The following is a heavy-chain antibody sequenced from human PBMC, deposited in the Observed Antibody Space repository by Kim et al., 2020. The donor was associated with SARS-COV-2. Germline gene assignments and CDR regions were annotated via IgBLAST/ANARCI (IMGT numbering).Heavy chain of an antibody. V-gene: IGHV3-13*01. J-gene: IGHJ3*02. CDR1: GFTFSSYD. CDR2: IGTAGDT. D-gene: IGHD3-22*01. Sequence: GGSLRLSCAASGFTFSSYDMHWVRQATGKGLEWVSAIGTAGDTYYPGSVKGRFTISRENAKNSLYLQMNSLRAGDTAVYYCARASVSSGYYIDYAFDIWGQGTMVTVSS. CDR3: ARASVSSGYYIDYAFDI.